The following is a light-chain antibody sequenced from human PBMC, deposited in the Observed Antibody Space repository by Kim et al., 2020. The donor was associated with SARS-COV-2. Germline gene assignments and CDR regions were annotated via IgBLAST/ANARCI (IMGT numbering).Light chain of an antibody. CDR2: QDE. CDR1: RLGNKD. V-gene: IGLV3-1*01. J-gene: IGLJ2*01. CDR3: QVWESTTTV. Sequence: SVSPGQTASITGAGERLGNKDVCWYQKKPGQSPVVVMYQDERRPSGIPERFSGSNSGNTATLTISGTQAMDEADYYCQVWESTTTVFGGGTQLTVL.